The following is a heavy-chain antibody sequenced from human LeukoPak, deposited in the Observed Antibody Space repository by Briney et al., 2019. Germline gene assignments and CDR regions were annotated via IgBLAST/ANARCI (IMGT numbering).Heavy chain of an antibody. V-gene: IGHV3-66*01. J-gene: IGHJ4*02. CDR3: ARDWPLSGEGY. Sequence: GGSLRLSCAASGFTVSSNYMSWVRQAPGKGLEWVSVIYSGGSTYYADSVKGRFTISRDNSKNTLYLQMNSLRAEDTAAYYCARDWPLSGEGYWGQGTLVTVSS. D-gene: IGHD3-16*02. CDR1: GFTVSSNY. CDR2: IYSGGST.